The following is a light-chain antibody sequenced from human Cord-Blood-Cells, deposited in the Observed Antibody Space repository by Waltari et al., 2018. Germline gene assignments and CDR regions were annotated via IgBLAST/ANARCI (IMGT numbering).Light chain of an antibody. V-gene: IGLV2-23*03. Sequence: QSALTQPASVSGSPGQSITISCTGTSSDVGCYNLVSWYQQHPGKAPKLMIYEGSKRPSGVSNRFSGSKSGNTACLTISGLQAEDEADYYCCSYAGSSTFDVVFGGGTKLTVL. CDR2: EGS. CDR1: SSDVGCYNL. CDR3: CSYAGSSTFDVV. J-gene: IGLJ2*01.